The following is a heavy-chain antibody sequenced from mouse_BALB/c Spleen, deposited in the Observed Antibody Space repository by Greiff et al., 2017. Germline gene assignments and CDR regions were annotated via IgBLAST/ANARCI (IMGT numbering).Heavy chain of an antibody. J-gene: IGHJ3*01. CDR1: GFTFSSYT. V-gene: IGHV5-12-2*01. D-gene: IGHD2-1*01. Sequence: EVKVVESGGGLVQPGGSLKLSCAASGFTFSSYTMSWVRQTPEKRLEWVAYISHGGGSTYYPDTVKGRFTISRDNAKNTLYLQMSSLKSEDTAMYYCAIYYGSFAYWGQGTLVTVSA. CDR2: ISHGGGST. CDR3: AIYYGSFAY.